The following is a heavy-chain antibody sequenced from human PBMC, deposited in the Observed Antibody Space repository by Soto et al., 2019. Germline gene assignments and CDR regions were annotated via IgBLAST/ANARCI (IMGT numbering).Heavy chain of an antibody. CDR3: ARVTYSYAWIFEY. V-gene: IGHV3-48*03. Sequence: VGSLRLSCASSVFSFSEYEMTWVRQAPGKGLEWISYISGSGRRIYYADSVKGRFTISRDNAKNSLYLQMNSLRAEDTAVYICARVTYSYAWIFEYWGQGTLVIVSS. D-gene: IGHD3-16*01. CDR1: VFSFSEYE. CDR2: ISGSGRRI. J-gene: IGHJ4*01.